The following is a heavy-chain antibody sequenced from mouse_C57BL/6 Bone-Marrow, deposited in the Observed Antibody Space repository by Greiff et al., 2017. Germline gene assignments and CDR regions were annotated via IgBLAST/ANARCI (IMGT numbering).Heavy chain of an antibody. Sequence: DVKLVESGGDLVKPGGSLKLSCAASGFTFSSYGMSWVRQTPDKRLEWVATISSGGSYTYYPDSVKGRFTISRDNAKNTLYLQMSSLKSDDTAMYYCARQIVATSYYFDYWGQGTTLTVSS. D-gene: IGHD1-1*01. CDR1: GFTFSSYG. J-gene: IGHJ2*01. CDR3: ARQIVATSYYFDY. V-gene: IGHV5-6*02. CDR2: ISSGGSYT.